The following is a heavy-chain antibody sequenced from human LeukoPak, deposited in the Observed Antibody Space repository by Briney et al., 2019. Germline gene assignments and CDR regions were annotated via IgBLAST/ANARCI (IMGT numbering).Heavy chain of an antibody. V-gene: IGHV3-23*01. CDR1: GFTSTDYA. J-gene: IGHJ4*02. CDR2: LIGSSGST. D-gene: IGHD5-12*01. CDR3: AKGAYDYIGIAYFDS. Sequence: PGGSLRLSCAASGFTSTDYAMNWVRQAPGKGLEWVSVLIGSSGSTDYADSVKGRFTISRDNSKNTVFLQMNSLRVEDTAIYYCAKGAYDYIGIAYFDSGGQGTLVTVSS.